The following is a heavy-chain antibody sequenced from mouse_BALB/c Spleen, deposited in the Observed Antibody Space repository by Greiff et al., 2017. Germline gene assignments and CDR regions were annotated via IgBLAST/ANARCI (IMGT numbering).Heavy chain of an antibody. CDR2: INPYNGDT. CDR3: ARRDDYDLYFDY. J-gene: IGHJ2*01. CDR1: GYSFTGYF. D-gene: IGHD2-4*01. V-gene: IGHV1-20*02. Sequence: VQLQQSGPELVKPGASVKISCKASGYSFTGYFMNWVMQSHGKSLEWIGRINPYNGDTFYNQKFKGKATLTVDKSSSTAHMELRSLASEDSAVYYCARRDDYDLYFDYWGQGTTLTVSS.